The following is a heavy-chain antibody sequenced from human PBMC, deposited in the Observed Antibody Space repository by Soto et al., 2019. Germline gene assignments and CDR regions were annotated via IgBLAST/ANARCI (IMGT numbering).Heavy chain of an antibody. CDR3: AKLQWLEFGGDY. CDR2: ISPAGDKR. D-gene: IGHD6-19*01. CDR1: GFGFSDYP. J-gene: IGHJ4*02. V-gene: IGHV3-23*01. Sequence: EVHLLESGGGVVQPGGTLKISCAASGFGFSDYPMSWVRQAPGQGLEWVSGISPAGDKRYYADSVKGRFTISRDNSKTTLSLQMNSLRAEDTGVYYCAKLQWLEFGGDYWGQGTLVTVSS.